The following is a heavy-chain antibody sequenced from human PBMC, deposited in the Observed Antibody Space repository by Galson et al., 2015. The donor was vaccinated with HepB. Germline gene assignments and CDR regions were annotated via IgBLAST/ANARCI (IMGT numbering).Heavy chain of an antibody. V-gene: IGHV3-30*04. D-gene: IGHD1-1*01. J-gene: IGHJ4*02. Sequence: SLRLSCAASGFTFSSYAMHWVRQAPGKGLEWVAVISYDGSNKYYADSVKGRFTISRDNSKNTLYLQMNSLRAEDTAVYYCARCGPTPRAGTTFDYWGQGTLVTVSS. CDR2: ISYDGSNK. CDR3: ARCGPTPRAGTTFDY. CDR1: GFTFSSYA.